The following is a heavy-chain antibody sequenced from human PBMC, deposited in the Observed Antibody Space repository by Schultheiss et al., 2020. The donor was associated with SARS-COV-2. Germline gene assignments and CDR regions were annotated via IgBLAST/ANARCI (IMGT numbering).Heavy chain of an antibody. V-gene: IGHV3-23*01. Sequence: GESLKISCAASGFTFSSYAMHWVRQAPGKGLEWVSAISGSGGSTYYADSVKGRFTISRDNSKNTLYLQMNSLRAEDTAVYYCAKDQWTTVTAFFDYWGQGTLVTVSS. CDR2: ISGSGGST. CDR1: GFTFSSYA. J-gene: IGHJ4*02. D-gene: IGHD4-11*01. CDR3: AKDQWTTVTAFFDY.